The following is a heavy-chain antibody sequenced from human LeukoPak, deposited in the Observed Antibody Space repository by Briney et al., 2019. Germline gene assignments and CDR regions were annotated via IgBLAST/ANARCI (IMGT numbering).Heavy chain of an antibody. Sequence: GRSLRLSCAASGFTFSSYGMHWVRQAPGKGLEWVAVISYDGSSKYYADSVKGRFTISRDNSKNTLYLQMNSLRAEDTAVYYCAKGAAVAGFDYWGQGTLVTVSS. J-gene: IGHJ4*02. CDR3: AKGAAVAGFDY. V-gene: IGHV3-30*18. CDR2: ISYDGSSK. D-gene: IGHD6-19*01. CDR1: GFTFSSYG.